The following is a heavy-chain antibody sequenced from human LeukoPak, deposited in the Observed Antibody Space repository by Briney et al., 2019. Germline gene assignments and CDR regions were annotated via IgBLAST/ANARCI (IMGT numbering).Heavy chain of an antibody. V-gene: IGHV4-34*01. CDR3: ARVYYDSSGYHFDY. Sequence: KPSETLSLTCAVYGGSFGGYYWSWIRQPPGKGLEWIGEINHSGSTNYNPSLKSRVTISVDTSKNQFSLKLSSVTAADTAVYYCARVYYDSSGYHFDYWGQGTLVTVSS. CDR2: INHSGST. D-gene: IGHD3-22*01. CDR1: GGSFGGYY. J-gene: IGHJ4*02.